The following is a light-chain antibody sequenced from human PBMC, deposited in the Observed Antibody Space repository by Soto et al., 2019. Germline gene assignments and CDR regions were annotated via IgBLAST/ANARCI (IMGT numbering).Light chain of an antibody. V-gene: IGKV3-20*01. CDR1: QSVSNTY. CDR2: DAS. CDR3: QQYGSSPGT. Sequence: EIVLTQSPGTLSLSPGERATLSGRASQSVSNTYLAWYQQKPGQAPRLLIYDASSRATGIPDRFSGSGSGTDFTLTISRLEPEDFAVYYCQQYGSSPGTFGQGTKLEMK. J-gene: IGKJ2*01.